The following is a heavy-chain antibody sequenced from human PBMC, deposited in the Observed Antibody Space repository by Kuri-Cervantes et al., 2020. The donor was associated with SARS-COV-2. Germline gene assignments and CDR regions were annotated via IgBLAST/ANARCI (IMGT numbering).Heavy chain of an antibody. CDR3: ARVGRMGLQKNWFDP. CDR1: GFTFSSYG. CDR2: IWYDGSNK. D-gene: IGHD4-11*01. V-gene: IGHV3-33*08. Sequence: GGSLRLSCAASGFTFSSYGMHWVRQAPGKGLEWVAVIWYDGSNKYYADSVKGRFTISRDNSKNTLYLQMNSLRAEDTAVYYCARVGRMGLQKNWFDPWGQGTLVTVSS. J-gene: IGHJ5*02.